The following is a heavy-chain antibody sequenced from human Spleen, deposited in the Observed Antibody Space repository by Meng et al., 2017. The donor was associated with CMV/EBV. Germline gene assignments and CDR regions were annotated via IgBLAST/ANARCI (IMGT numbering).Heavy chain of an antibody. J-gene: IGHJ3*02. CDR2: IYPGDSDI. V-gene: IGHV5-51*01. D-gene: IGHD5-24*01. Sequence: GESLKISCKGSEYSFTTYWIAWVRQMPGKGLEWMGIIYPGDSDIRYSPSFQGQVTISADKSISTAYLQWSSLKASDTAMYYCAKIETRRDNYNDAFDIWGQGTMVTVSS. CDR1: EYSFTTYW. CDR3: AKIETRRDNYNDAFDI.